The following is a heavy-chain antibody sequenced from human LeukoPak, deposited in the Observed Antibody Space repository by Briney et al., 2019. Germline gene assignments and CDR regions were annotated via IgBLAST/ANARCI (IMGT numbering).Heavy chain of an antibody. CDR2: IWYDGSNK. J-gene: IGHJ4*02. D-gene: IGHD3-10*01. CDR1: GFTFSSYG. Sequence: PGGSLRLSCAASGFTFSSYGMHWVRQAPGKGLEWVAVIWYDGSNKYYEDSVKGRFTISRDNSKNTLYLQMNRLRAEDTAVYYCARNYGSGSYYPDYWGQGTLVTVSS. CDR3: ARNYGSGSYYPDY. V-gene: IGHV3-33*01.